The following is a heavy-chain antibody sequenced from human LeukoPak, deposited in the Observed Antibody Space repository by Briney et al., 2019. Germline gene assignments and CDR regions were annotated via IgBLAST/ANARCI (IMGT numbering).Heavy chain of an antibody. CDR2: IYGSDDKT. J-gene: IGHJ5*02. CDR1: GFTFSNYA. V-gene: IGHV3-23*01. CDR3: AKTQGYYDA. Sequence: GGSLRLSCVASGFTFSNYAMSWVRQAPGKGLELVSGIYGSDDKTVYGDAVKGRFTISRDNSKNTLYLQMNSLRADDTAAYYCAKTQGYYDAWGQGALVTVSS. D-gene: IGHD2-15*01.